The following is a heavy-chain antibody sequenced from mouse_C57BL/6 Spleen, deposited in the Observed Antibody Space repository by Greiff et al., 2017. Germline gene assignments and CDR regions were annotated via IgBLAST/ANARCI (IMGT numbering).Heavy chain of an antibody. CDR1: GFSLTSYA. D-gene: IGHD4-1*01. J-gene: IGHJ1*03. Sequence: QVQLKESGPGLVAPSQSLSITCTVSGFSLTSYAISWVRQPPGKGLEWLGVIWTGGGTNYNSALKSRLSISKDNSKSQVFLKMNRLQTDDTARYYCAGEPGRKTDWYFDVWGTGTTVTVSS. V-gene: IGHV2-9-1*01. CDR3: AGEPGRKTDWYFDV. CDR2: IWTGGGT.